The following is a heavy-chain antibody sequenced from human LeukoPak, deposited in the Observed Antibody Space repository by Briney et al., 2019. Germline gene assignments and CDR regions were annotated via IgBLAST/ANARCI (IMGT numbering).Heavy chain of an antibody. CDR3: ARSGGYSYGEDWFDP. CDR2: IYYSGST. Sequence: PSETLSLTCTVSGGSISSYYWSWIRQPPGKGLEWIGYIYYSGSTNYNPSLKSRDTISVDTSKNQFSLKLSSVTAADTAVYYCARSGGYSYGEDWFDPWGQGTLVTVSS. V-gene: IGHV4-59*01. D-gene: IGHD5-18*01. J-gene: IGHJ5*02. CDR1: GGSISSYY.